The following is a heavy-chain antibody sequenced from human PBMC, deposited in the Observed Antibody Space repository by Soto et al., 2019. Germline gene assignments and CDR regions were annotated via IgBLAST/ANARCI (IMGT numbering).Heavy chain of an antibody. CDR3: AAIVVGATRHSDVDH. D-gene: IGHD2-15*01. CDR2: MNASGGT. J-gene: IGHJ4*02. V-gene: IGHV4-39*01. Sequence: LSLTCSVSGAPISSNDYFWAWIRQPPGRGLEFIASMNASGGTYHASSLKSRATMSLDTSKDQFSLKLQSVTAADTGTYYCAAIVVGATRHSDVDHWGQGTLVTVSS. CDR1: GAPISSNDYF.